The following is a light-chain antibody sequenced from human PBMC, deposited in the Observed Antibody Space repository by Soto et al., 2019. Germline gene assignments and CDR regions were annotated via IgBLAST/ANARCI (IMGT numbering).Light chain of an antibody. CDR1: QSISNS. J-gene: IGKJ1*01. V-gene: IGKV1-39*01. Sequence: DIQLTQSPSSLSASVGDRVTINCRASQSISNSLNWYQQKPGKAPNLLIYGTSSLQNGVPSRFGGSGSGTDFTLIISSMQREDFATYYCQQSYSSSWTFGQGTTVAIK. CDR3: QQSYSSSWT. CDR2: GTS.